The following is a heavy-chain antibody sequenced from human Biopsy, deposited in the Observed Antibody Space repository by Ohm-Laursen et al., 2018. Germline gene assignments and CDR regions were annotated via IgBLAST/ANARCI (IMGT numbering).Heavy chain of an antibody. J-gene: IGHJ6*02. CDR1: GESSSGYF. V-gene: IGHV4-34*01. D-gene: IGHD5-12*01. CDR3: ARGSGYFKLNA. Sequence: SETLSLTWAVNGESSSGYFWNWIRQPPGKGLEWIGEINQSGSTKYNPSLKRRATLSADSSNSQFSLRLTSVTAADTAIYYCARGSGYFKLNAWGQGTTVTVSS. CDR2: INQSGST.